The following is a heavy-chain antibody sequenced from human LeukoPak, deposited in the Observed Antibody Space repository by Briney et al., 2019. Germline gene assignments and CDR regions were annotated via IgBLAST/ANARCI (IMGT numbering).Heavy chain of an antibody. V-gene: IGHV3-73*01. D-gene: IGHD5-24*01. Sequence: PGGSLKLSCAASGFTLSGSAMHWVRQASGKGLEWVGRIRSKADSYATTYPASVKGRFTISRDDSKNTAYLQMNSLKTEDTAVYYCTSLGPRDGYNPGVDYWGQGTLVTVSS. CDR2: IRSKADSYAT. J-gene: IGHJ4*02. CDR1: GFTLSGSA. CDR3: TSLGPRDGYNPGVDY.